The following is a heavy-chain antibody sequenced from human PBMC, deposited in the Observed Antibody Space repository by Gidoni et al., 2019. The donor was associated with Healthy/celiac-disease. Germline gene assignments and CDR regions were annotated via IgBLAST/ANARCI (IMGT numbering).Heavy chain of an antibody. CDR1: GNTFTGYY. CDR3: ARMGIAVAGTPEDAFDI. J-gene: IGHJ3*02. Sequence: QVQLVQSGAEVKKPGASVKVSCKASGNTFTGYYMHCVRQAPGQGLEWMRWIKPNSGGTNYAQKFQGWVTMTRDTSISTAYMELSRLRSDDTAVYYCARMGIAVAGTPEDAFDIWGQGTMVTVSS. CDR2: IKPNSGGT. V-gene: IGHV1-2*04. D-gene: IGHD6-19*01.